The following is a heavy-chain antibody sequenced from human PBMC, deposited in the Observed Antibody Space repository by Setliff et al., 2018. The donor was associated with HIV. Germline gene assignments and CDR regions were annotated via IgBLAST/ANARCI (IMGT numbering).Heavy chain of an antibody. CDR1: GFTFSSYG. CDR2: IWYDESNK. CDR3: ARDKHIVVVTANPTAGY. D-gene: IGHD2-21*02. V-gene: IGHV3-33*01. Sequence: GGSLRLSCAASGFTFSSYGMHWVRQAPGKGLEWVAVIWYDESNKFYADSVKGRFAISRDNSKKTLYLQMNSLRVEDTAVYYCARDKHIVVVTANPTAGYWGQGTLVTVSS. J-gene: IGHJ4*02.